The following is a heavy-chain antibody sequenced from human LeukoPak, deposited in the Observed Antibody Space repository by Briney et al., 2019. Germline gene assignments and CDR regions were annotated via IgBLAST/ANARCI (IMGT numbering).Heavy chain of an antibody. J-gene: IGHJ2*01. CDR3: ARVPKYFDL. CDR1: GGSIRSSYYY. CDR2: IYDSGST. V-gene: IGHV4-39*07. Sequence: PSETLSLTCTVSGGSIRSSYYYWGWIRQPPGKGLEWIGSIYDSGSTHYNPSLKSRVTISVDTSKNQFSLKLSSVTAADTAVYYCARVPKYFDLWGRGTLVTVSS.